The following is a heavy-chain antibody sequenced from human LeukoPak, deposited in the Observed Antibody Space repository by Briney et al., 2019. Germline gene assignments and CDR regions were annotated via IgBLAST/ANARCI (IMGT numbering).Heavy chain of an antibody. CDR3: ARGTFYCSSTSCYRGIYYYYGMDV. Sequence: SETLSLTCTVSGGSISSGSYYWSWIRQPAGKGLEWIGRIYTSGSTNYNPSLKSRVTISVDTCKNQFSLKLSSVTAADTAVYYCARGTFYCSSTSCYRGIYYYYGMDVWGQGTTVTVSS. CDR2: IYTSGST. D-gene: IGHD2-2*01. J-gene: IGHJ6*02. V-gene: IGHV4-61*02. CDR1: GGSISSGSYY.